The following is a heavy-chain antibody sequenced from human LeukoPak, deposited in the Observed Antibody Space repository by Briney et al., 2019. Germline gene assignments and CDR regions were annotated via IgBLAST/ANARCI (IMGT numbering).Heavy chain of an antibody. CDR1: GYTFTGYY. D-gene: IGHD6-13*01. Sequence: ASVEVSCKASGYTFTGYYMHWVRQAPGQGLEWMGRINPNSGGTNYAQKFQGRVTMTRDTSISTAYMELSRLRSDDTAVYYCASLEAAGSNYYYYYYMDVWGKGTTVTVSS. CDR2: INPNSGGT. V-gene: IGHV1-2*06. CDR3: ASLEAAGSNYYYYYYMDV. J-gene: IGHJ6*03.